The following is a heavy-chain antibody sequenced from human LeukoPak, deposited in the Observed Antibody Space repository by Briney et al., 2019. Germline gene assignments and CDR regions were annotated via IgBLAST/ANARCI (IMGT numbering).Heavy chain of an antibody. CDR3: ARVTAVAGPSYFDY. CDR1: GGSFSGYY. Sequence: SETLSLTCDVYGGSFSGYYWSWIRQPPEKGLEWIGEINHSGSTNYNPSLKSRVTISVDTSKNQFSLKLSSVTAADTAVYYCARVTAVAGPSYFDYWGQGTLVTVSS. J-gene: IGHJ4*02. V-gene: IGHV4-34*01. CDR2: INHSGST. D-gene: IGHD6-19*01.